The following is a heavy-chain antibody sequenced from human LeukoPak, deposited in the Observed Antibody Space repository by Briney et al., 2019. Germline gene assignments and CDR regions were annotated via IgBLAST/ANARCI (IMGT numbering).Heavy chain of an antibody. CDR2: ISSSRSYI. Sequence: GGSLRLSCAASGFTFSSYSMNWVRQAPGKGLEWVSFISSSRSYIYYADSVKGRFTISRDNAKNSLYLQMNSLRAEDTDVYYCARFIAAPYYFDYWGRGTLVTVSS. CDR1: GFTFSSYS. D-gene: IGHD6-13*01. V-gene: IGHV3-21*01. J-gene: IGHJ4*02. CDR3: ARFIAAPYYFDY.